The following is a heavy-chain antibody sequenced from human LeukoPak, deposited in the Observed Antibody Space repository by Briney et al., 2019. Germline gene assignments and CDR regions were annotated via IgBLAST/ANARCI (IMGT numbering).Heavy chain of an antibody. CDR1: GFTFSSYA. D-gene: IGHD3-22*01. CDR2: ISGSGGTI. J-gene: IGHJ4*02. Sequence: PGGSLRLSCAASGFTFSSYAMHWVRQAPGKGLEWVSVISGSGGTIYYADSVKGRFTISRDNSKNTLYLQMNNLRAEDTAVFYCAKHSSTFYYDSSVYYLTEWGQGTLVTVSS. CDR3: AKHSSTFYYDSSVYYLTE. V-gene: IGHV3-23*01.